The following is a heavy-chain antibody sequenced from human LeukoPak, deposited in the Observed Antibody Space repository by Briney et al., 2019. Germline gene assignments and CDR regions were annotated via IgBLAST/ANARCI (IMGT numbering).Heavy chain of an antibody. CDR2: INPSGGST. D-gene: IGHD3-22*01. Sequence: GASVKVSCKASGYTFTSYYMHWVRQAPGQGLEWMGIINPSGGSTSYAQKLQGRVTMTRDTSTSTVYMELSSLRSEDTAVYYCARDPNEDYYASSGYYPFDYWGQGTLVTVSS. J-gene: IGHJ4*02. V-gene: IGHV1-46*04. CDR3: ARDPNEDYYASSGYYPFDY. CDR1: GYTFTSYY.